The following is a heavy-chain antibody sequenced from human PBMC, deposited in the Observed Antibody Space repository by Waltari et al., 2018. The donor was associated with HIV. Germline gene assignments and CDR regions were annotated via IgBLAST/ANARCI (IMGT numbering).Heavy chain of an antibody. CDR2: INSDGGSK. Sequence: EVQLVESGGGLVQPGGSLRLSCAASGFTFSSYWMHWVRQAPGKGLVGVSRINSDGGSKSDADSVKGRCTISRDNAKNTLYLQMNSLRDEDTSVYYCARVVGARQKGGGWFDPWGQGTLVTVSS. J-gene: IGHJ5*02. D-gene: IGHD1-26*01. CDR1: GFTFSSYW. CDR3: ARVVGARQKGGGWFDP. V-gene: IGHV3-74*01.